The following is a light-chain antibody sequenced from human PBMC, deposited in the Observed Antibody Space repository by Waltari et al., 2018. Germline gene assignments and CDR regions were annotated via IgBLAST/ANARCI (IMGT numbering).Light chain of an antibody. V-gene: IGLV3-10*01. CDR2: EDT. CDR3: YSTDSSGNHRV. Sequence: SYELTQPPSVSVSPGQTARITCSGDDFPKKYAYWYQHKPGQAPVVVIYEDTKRPSGIPERVSGSSSGTMATFTISGAQVEDEADYYCYSTDSSGNHRVFGRGTKLTVL. J-gene: IGLJ3*02. CDR1: DFPKKY.